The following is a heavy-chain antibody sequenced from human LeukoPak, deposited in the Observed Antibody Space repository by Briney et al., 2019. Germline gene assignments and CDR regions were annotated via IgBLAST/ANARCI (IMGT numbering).Heavy chain of an antibody. V-gene: IGHV4-59*08. CDR2: IYYSGST. Sequence: SETLSLTCTVSGGSISSYYWSWIRQPPGKGLEWIGYIYYSGSTNYNPSLKSRVTISVDTSKNQFSLKLSSVTAADTALYYCAKGPGYYDSSGPDYWGQGTLVTVSS. D-gene: IGHD3-22*01. CDR1: GGSISSYY. J-gene: IGHJ4*02. CDR3: AKGPGYYDSSGPDY.